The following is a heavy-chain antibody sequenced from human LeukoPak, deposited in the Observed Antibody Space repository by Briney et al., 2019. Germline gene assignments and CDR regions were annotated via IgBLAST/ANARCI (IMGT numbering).Heavy chain of an antibody. V-gene: IGHV3-21*01. CDR2: ISSSSGDI. D-gene: IGHD3-10*01. J-gene: IGHJ5*02. CDR3: ARDYGSAPGWFDP. CDR1: GFTFSSYS. Sequence: GGSLRLSCAASGFTFSSYSINWVRQAPGKGLEWVSSISSSSGDIYYADSVKGRFTISRDNAKNSLYLQMNSLRAEDTAVYYCARDYGSAPGWFDPWGQGTLVTVSS.